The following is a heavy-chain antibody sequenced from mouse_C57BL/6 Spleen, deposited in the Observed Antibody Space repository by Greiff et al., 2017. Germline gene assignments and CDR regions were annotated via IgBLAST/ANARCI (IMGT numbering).Heavy chain of an antibody. D-gene: IGHD2-2*01. CDR2: LDPEDGET. J-gene: IGHJ3*01. CDR1: GFNINDYY. Sequence: EVQLLQSGAGLVKPGASVKFSCTASGFNINDYYMHWVKQSTEQGLEWIGSLDPEDGETKYAPKFQGKATITADTSYNTAYLQLSSLTSEDTAVYYCARWLRQGAWFAYWGQGALVTVSA. V-gene: IGHV14-2*01. CDR3: ARWLRQGAWFAY.